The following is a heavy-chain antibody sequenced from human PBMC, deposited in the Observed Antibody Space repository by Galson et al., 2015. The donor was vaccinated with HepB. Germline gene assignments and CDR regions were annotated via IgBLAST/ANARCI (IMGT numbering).Heavy chain of an antibody. CDR2: IVPIFGTA. Sequence: SVKVSCRASGGTFSSYAISWVRQAPGQGLEWMGGIVPIFGTANYAQKFQGRVTITADKSTSTAYMELSSLRSEDTAVYYCARSPPRMGSWYYFDYWGQGTLVTVSS. V-gene: IGHV1-69*06. J-gene: IGHJ4*02. CDR1: GGTFSSYA. CDR3: ARSPPRMGSWYYFDY. D-gene: IGHD6-13*01.